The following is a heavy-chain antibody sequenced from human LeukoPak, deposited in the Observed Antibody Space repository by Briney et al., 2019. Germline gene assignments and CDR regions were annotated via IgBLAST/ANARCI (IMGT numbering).Heavy chain of an antibody. CDR3: ARRTHGPRGDWFDP. Sequence: PSETRSLTCTVSGGSISSSSYYWGWIRQPPGKGLEWIGTISYSGSTYYNPSLKSRVTISVDTSTNQFSLKLSSVTAADTAVYYCARRTHGPRGDWFDPWGQGTLVTVSS. CDR1: GGSISSSSYY. V-gene: IGHV4-39*01. J-gene: IGHJ5*02. CDR2: ISYSGST.